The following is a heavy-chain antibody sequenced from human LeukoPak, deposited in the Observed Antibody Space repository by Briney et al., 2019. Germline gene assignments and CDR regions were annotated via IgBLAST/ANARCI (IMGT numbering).Heavy chain of an antibody. V-gene: IGHV3-20*04. Sequence: GGSLRLSCAASGFTFDDYGMTWVRQAPGKGLEWVSDISWNGGSTGYADSVKGRFTISRDNAKNSLYLQMNSLRAEDTAVYYCARDPYSGSYGNYYYYFMDVWGKGTTVTISS. CDR2: ISWNGGST. J-gene: IGHJ6*03. CDR1: GFTFDDYG. CDR3: ARDPYSGSYGNYYYYFMDV. D-gene: IGHD1-26*01.